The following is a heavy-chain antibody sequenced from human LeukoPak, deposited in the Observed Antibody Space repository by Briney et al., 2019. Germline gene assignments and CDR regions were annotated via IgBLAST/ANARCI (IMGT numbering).Heavy chain of an antibody. V-gene: IGHV1-69*10. CDR1: GGTFSSYV. J-gene: IGHJ6*02. Sequence: SVKVSCKASGGTFSSYVFSWVRQAPGQGLEWMGGILPMLGVTNYAQKFQGRVTITADKSTSTAYMELSSLRSEDTAVYYCAISFVRGRMDVWGQGTTVTVSS. CDR3: AISFVRGRMDV. D-gene: IGHD3-10*02. CDR2: ILPMLGVT.